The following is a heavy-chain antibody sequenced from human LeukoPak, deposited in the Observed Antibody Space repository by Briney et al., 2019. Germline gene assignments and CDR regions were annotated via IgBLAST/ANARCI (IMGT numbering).Heavy chain of an antibody. J-gene: IGHJ1*01. CDR3: ARGERFAYFQH. D-gene: IGHD3-10*01. V-gene: IGHV1-69*06. CDR2: IIPIFGTA. CDR1: GGTFSSYA. Sequence: SVKLSCKASGGTFSSYAISWVRQAPGQGLEWMGGIIPIFGTANYAQKFQGRVTITADKSTITAYMELSSLRSEDTAVYYCARGERFAYFQHWGQGTLVTVSS.